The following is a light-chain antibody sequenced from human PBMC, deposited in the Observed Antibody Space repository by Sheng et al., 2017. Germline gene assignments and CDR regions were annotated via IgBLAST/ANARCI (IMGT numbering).Light chain of an antibody. J-gene: IGKJ4*01. CDR3: QQRSNWPLT. CDR2: GAS. V-gene: IGKV3D-20*02. CDR1: QTISGND. Sequence: IVLTQSPGTLSVSPGEGATLSCRASQTISGNDLAWYLQRPGQAPRLLIYGASIRAAGIPDRFSASGSGSDFTLTISSLESEDFAVYYCQQRSNWPLTFGGGTKVEI.